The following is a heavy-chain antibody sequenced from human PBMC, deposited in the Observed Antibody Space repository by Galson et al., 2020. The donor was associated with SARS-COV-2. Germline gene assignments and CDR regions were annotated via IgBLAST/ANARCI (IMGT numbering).Heavy chain of an antibody. CDR1: GFTFSGYG. J-gene: IGHJ6*03. Sequence: GGSLRLSCAASGFTFSGYGMHWVRQAPGKGLEWVAVIWSDGSNKYYADSVKGRFTISRDNSKKTLYLDMNSLRAEDTAVYYCARDPSSSTFLNYFYYMDVWGKGTTVTVSS. CDR2: IWSDGSNK. D-gene: IGHD6-13*01. CDR3: ARDPSSSTFLNYFYYMDV. V-gene: IGHV3-33*01.